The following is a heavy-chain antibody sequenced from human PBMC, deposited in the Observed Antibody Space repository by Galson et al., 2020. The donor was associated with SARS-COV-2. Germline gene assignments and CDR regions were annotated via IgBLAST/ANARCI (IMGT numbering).Heavy chain of an antibody. J-gene: IGHJ5*02. D-gene: IGHD2-15*01. CDR1: GYSFTSYW. CDR2: IYPGDSKT. V-gene: IGHV5-51*01. Sequence: GESLKISCKGSGYSFTSYWIAWVRQIPGKGLEWQGIIYPGDSKTRYSPPFQGQVTISADKSMSTAYLQWSSLMASDTAIYFCARGGYCSGRSCSTYNWFDPWGQGTLVTVSS. CDR3: ARGGYCSGRSCSTYNWFDP.